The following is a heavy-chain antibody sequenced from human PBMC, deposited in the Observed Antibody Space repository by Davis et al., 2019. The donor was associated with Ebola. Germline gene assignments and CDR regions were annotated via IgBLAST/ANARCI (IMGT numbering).Heavy chain of an antibody. Sequence: SETLSLTCTVSGGSISSSSYYWGWIRQPPGTGLEWIGYIYYRGSTNYNPSLKSRVTISVDTSMNQFSLKLSSVTAADTAVYYCARGCYDFWSGYPDHFDPWGQGTLVTVSS. D-gene: IGHD3-3*01. CDR2: IYYRGST. CDR3: ARGCYDFWSGYPDHFDP. CDR1: GGSISSSSYY. J-gene: IGHJ5*02. V-gene: IGHV4-61*05.